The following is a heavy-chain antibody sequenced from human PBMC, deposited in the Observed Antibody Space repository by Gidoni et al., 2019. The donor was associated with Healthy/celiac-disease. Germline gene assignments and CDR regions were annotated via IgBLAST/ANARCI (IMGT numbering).Heavy chain of an antibody. CDR3: ARNWVMTDAFDI. CDR2: IIPILGIA. CDR1: GGTFSSYA. J-gene: IGHJ3*02. D-gene: IGHD7-27*01. Sequence: QVQLVQSGAEVKKPGSSVKVSCKASGGTFSSYAISWVRQAPGQGLEWMGRIIPILGIANYAQKFQGRVTITADKSTSTAYMELSSLRSEDTAEYYCARNWVMTDAFDIWGQGTMVTVSS. V-gene: IGHV1-69*09.